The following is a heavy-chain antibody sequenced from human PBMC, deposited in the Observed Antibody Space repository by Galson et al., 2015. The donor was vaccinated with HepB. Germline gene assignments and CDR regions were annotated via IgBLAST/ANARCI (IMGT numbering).Heavy chain of an antibody. Sequence: SLRLSCAASGFTFSSYAMSWVRQAPGKGLEWVSAISGSGGSTYYADSVKGRFTISRDNSKNTLYLQMNSLRAEDTAVYYCARDIVGAVAEYFQHWGQGTLVTVSS. CDR2: ISGSGGST. D-gene: IGHD1-26*01. V-gene: IGHV3-23*01. J-gene: IGHJ1*01. CDR3: ARDIVGAVAEYFQH. CDR1: GFTFSSYA.